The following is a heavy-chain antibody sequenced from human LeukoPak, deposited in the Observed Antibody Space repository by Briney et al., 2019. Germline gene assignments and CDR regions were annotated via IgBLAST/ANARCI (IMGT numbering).Heavy chain of an antibody. CDR3: AKGRTPYSSSSKTYYFDY. V-gene: IGHV3-7*03. Sequence: GGSLRLSCAASGFTFSSYSMSWVRQAPGKGLEWVANIKQDGSEKYYVDSVKGRFTISRDNAKNSLYLQMNSLRAEDMALYYCAKGRTPYSSSSKTYYFDYWGQGTLVTVSS. CDR2: IKQDGSEK. D-gene: IGHD6-6*01. J-gene: IGHJ4*02. CDR1: GFTFSSYS.